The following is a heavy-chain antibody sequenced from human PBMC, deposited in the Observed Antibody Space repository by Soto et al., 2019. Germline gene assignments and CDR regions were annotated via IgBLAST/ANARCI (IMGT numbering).Heavy chain of an antibody. Sequence: SETLSLTCAVSGGSISSGGYSWSWIRQPPGKGLEWIGYIYHSGTTYYNPSLKSRVTISVDTSKNQFSLKLSSVTAADTAVYYCASTIAAAGTATPYYYYGMDVWGQGTTVTVSS. D-gene: IGHD6-13*01. J-gene: IGHJ6*02. CDR2: IYHSGTT. V-gene: IGHV4-30-2*02. CDR1: GGSISSGGYS. CDR3: ASTIAAAGTATPYYYYGMDV.